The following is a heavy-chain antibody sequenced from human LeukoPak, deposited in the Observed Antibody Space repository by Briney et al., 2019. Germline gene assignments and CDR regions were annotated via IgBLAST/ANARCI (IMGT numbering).Heavy chain of an antibody. CDR1: GYTFTSYG. V-gene: IGHV1-18*01. J-gene: IGHJ5*02. CDR2: ISAYNGNT. CDR3: ARNQRAIYDSSGYWYNWFDP. Sequence: ASVKVSCKASGYTFTSYGISWVRQAPGQGLEWMGWISAYNGNTNYAQKLQGRVTMTTDTSTSTAYMELRSLRSDDTAVYYCARNQRAIYDSSGYWYNWFDPWGQGTLVTVSS. D-gene: IGHD3-22*01.